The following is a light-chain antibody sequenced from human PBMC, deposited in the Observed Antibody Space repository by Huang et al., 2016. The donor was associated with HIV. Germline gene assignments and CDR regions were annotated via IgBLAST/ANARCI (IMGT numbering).Light chain of an antibody. CDR1: QNINNK. CDR2: GAS. V-gene: IGKV3-15*01. J-gene: IGKJ4*01. Sequence: EIVMTQSPATLSVSPGERATLSCRASQNINNKLAWYQKIPGQAPRRRIYGASTRATGFPARFSGSGSGTEFTLTISSLQSEDFALYYCQQYNSWPPLTFGGGTKVEIK. CDR3: QQYNSWPPLT.